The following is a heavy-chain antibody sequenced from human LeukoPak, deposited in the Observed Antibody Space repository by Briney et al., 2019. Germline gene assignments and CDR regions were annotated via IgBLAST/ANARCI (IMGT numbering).Heavy chain of an antibody. V-gene: IGHV3-30*18. CDR2: ISYDGSNK. D-gene: IGHD4-17*01. CDR3: AKGNDYGDYDQQIGRY. Sequence: GGSLRLSCAASGFTFSSYGMHWVRQAPGKGLEWVAVISYDGSNKYYADSVKARFTISRDNSKNTLYLQMNSLRAEDTAVYYCAKGNDYGDYDQQIGRYWGQGTLVTVSS. J-gene: IGHJ4*02. CDR1: GFTFSSYG.